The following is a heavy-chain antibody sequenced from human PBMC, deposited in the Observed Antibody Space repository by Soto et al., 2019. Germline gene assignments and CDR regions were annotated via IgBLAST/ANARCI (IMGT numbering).Heavy chain of an antibody. V-gene: IGHV1-69*13. CDR3: TRDLLEIAAAGTSIGY. CDR2: IIPIFGTA. D-gene: IGHD6-13*01. Sequence: SVKVSCKASGGTFSIYASSWVRQAPGQGLEWMGRIIPIFGTANYAQKIQGRVTINEDESTSTAYMELSSLRSEDTTMNKSTRDLLEIAAAGTSIGYWGQGTLFTVSS. J-gene: IGHJ4*02. CDR1: GGTFSIYA.